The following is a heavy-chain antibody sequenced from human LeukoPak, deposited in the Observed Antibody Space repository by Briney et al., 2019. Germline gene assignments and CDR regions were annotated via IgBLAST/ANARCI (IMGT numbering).Heavy chain of an antibody. CDR1: GYTFSRYY. Sequence: ASVKVSCKTSGYTFSRYYIHWVRQAPRQGLEWMGIINPSDGGTSYPQRFQGRVTMTRDTSTSTVYMDLSSLRSDDTAVYYCARHSLPGTTPFDYWGQGTLVTVSS. CDR2: INPSDGGT. CDR3: ARHSLPGTTPFDY. J-gene: IGHJ4*02. V-gene: IGHV1-46*01. D-gene: IGHD1-1*01.